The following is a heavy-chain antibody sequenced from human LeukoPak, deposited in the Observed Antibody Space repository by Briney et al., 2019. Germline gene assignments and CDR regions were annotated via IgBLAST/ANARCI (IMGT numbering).Heavy chain of an antibody. V-gene: IGHV3-7*03. Sequence: GGSLRLSCATSGFTFSSSWMSWVRQAPGKGLECVANIKEDGREKYYVDSVKGRFTISRDNSKNSLYLQMNSLRTEDTALYYCAGSSGYRGDWFDPWGQGTLVTVSS. CDR1: GFTFSSSW. CDR3: AGSSGYRGDWFDP. D-gene: IGHD3-22*01. CDR2: IKEDGREK. J-gene: IGHJ5*02.